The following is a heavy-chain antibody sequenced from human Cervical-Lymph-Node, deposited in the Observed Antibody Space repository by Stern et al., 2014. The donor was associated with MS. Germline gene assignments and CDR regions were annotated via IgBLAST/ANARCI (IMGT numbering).Heavy chain of an antibody. CDR1: GFTFSSYS. J-gene: IGHJ4*02. CDR3: ARDRDVVVPAADFDY. Sequence: DQLVESGGGLVQPGGSLRLSCAASGFTFSSYSMNWVRQAPGKGLEWVSYISSSSSTIYYADSVKGRFTISRDNAKNSLYLQMNSLRDEDTAVYYCARDRDVVVPAADFDYWGQGTLVTVSS. V-gene: IGHV3-48*02. D-gene: IGHD2-2*01. CDR2: ISSSSSTI.